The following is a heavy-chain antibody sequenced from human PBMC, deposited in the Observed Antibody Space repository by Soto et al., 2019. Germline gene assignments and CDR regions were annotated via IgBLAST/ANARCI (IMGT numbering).Heavy chain of an antibody. CDR3: AREGDYDFWSGYYVVSAIHGQYYYVMDG. CDR1: GFTFSSYG. D-gene: IGHD3-3*01. Sequence: GGSLRLSCAASGFTFSSYGMHWVRQAPGKGLEWVAVIWYDGSNKYYADSVKGRFTISRDNSKNTLYLQMNSLRAEDTAVYYCAREGDYDFWSGYYVVSAIHGQYYYVMDGWGKGTTVTVAS. CDR2: IWYDGSNK. V-gene: IGHV3-33*01. J-gene: IGHJ6*04.